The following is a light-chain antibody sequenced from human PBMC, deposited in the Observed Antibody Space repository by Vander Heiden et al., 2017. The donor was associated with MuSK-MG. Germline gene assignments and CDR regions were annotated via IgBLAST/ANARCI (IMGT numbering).Light chain of an antibody. V-gene: IGKV4-1*01. Sequence: DIVMTQSPDSLAVSLGERATINCKSSQNLLYSSNNKNYLAWYQHRPGHPPKLLIYWASTRESGVPDRFSGSGSGTDFTLTISSLQAEDVAVYYCQQYYRTPQTFGQGTKVEVK. CDR2: WAS. CDR3: QQYYRTPQT. CDR1: QNLLYSSNNKNY. J-gene: IGKJ1*01.